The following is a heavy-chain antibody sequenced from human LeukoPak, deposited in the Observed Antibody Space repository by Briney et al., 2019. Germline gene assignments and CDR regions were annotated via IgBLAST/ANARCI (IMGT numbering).Heavy chain of an antibody. D-gene: IGHD2-15*01. CDR2: ISAYNGNT. Sequence: ASVKVSCKASGYTFTSYGISWVRQAPGQGLEWMGWISAYNGNTNYAQKLQGRVTMTTDTSTSTAYMELRSLRSDDTAVYYCARNPDIVVVVAATFWFGPWGQGTLVTVSS. CDR3: ARNPDIVVVVAATFWFGP. J-gene: IGHJ5*02. V-gene: IGHV1-18*01. CDR1: GYTFTSYG.